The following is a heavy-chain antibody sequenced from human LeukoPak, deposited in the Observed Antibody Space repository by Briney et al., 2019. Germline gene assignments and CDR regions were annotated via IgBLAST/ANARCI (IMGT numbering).Heavy chain of an antibody. CDR3: ARDYPKFNYYDSSGYYDG. J-gene: IGHJ4*02. CDR2: INPNSGGT. CDR1: GYTFTGYY. Sequence: ASVKVSCKASGYTFTGYYMHWVRQAPGQGLEWMGWINPNSGGTNYAQKFQGRVTMTRDTSISTAYMELSRLRSADTAVYYCARDYPKFNYYDSSGYYDGWGQGTLVTVSS. D-gene: IGHD3-22*01. V-gene: IGHV1-2*02.